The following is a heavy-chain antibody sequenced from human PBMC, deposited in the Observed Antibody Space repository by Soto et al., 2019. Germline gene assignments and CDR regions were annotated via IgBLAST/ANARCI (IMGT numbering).Heavy chain of an antibody. CDR1: GFTFSSYA. CDR3: AKGDRRYCSSTSCYGPFDY. CDR2: ISGSGGST. D-gene: IGHD2-2*01. J-gene: IGHJ4*02. Sequence: PGGSLRLSCAASGFTFSSYAMSWVRQAPGKGLEWVSAISGSGGSTYYADSVKGRFTISRDNSKNTLYLQMNSLRAEDTAVYYCAKGDRRYCSSTSCYGPFDYWGQGTLVTVSS. V-gene: IGHV3-23*01.